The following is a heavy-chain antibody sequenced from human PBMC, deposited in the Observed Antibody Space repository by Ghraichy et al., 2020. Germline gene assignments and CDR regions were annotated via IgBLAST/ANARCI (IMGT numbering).Heavy chain of an antibody. CDR3: ARLYLLRGVTGGVDY. D-gene: IGHD4-23*01. V-gene: IGHV4-39*01. Sequence: SETLSLTCTVSGGSISSSSYYWGWIRQPPGKGLEWIGSIYYSGSTYYNPSLKSRVTISVDTSKNQFSLKLSSVTAADTAVYYCARLYLLRGVTGGVDYWGQGTLVTVSS. CDR1: GGSISSSSYY. J-gene: IGHJ4*02. CDR2: IYYSGST.